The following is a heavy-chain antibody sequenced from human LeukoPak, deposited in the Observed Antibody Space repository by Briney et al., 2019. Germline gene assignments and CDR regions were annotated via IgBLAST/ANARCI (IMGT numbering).Heavy chain of an antibody. J-gene: IGHJ4*02. CDR1: GGTFSSYA. V-gene: IGHV1-69*05. CDR2: IIPIFGTA. CDR3: ARGFSSWYLSPYYLEY. D-gene: IGHD6-13*01. Sequence: ASVKVSCKASGGTFSSYAISWVRQAPGQGLEWMGGIIPIFGTANYAQKFQGRVTMTRDTSITTAYMELSRLRSDDTAVYYCARGFSSWYLSPYYLEYCGQGTPVTVSS.